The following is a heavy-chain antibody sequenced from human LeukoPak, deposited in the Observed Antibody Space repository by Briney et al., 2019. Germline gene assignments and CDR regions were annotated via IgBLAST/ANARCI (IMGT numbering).Heavy chain of an antibody. V-gene: IGHV3-64*01. CDR2: ITSNGGRT. D-gene: IGHD3-10*01. Sequence: GGSLRPSCAASGFIFSDSDVHWVRQAPGKGLEFVSAITSNGGRTFYANSVEGRFTISRDNSKNALYLQMDSLRADDMAVYYCARGAASGGYDYWGQGALVTVSS. CDR1: GFIFSDSD. J-gene: IGHJ4*02. CDR3: ARGAASGGYDY.